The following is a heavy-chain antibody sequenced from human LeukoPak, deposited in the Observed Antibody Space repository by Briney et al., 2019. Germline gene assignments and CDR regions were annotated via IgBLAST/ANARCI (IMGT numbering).Heavy chain of an antibody. CDR1: GGTLNTHI. CDR3: ARVNLRGSQYNWFDP. D-gene: IGHD1-26*01. CDR2: ITPIIDSS. J-gene: IGHJ5*02. Sequence: GASVKVSCKASGGTLNTHIFTWVRQAPGQGLEWMGKITPIIDSSKYAQKFQGRLTITADKSTGTVYMELSSLRSEDTAVYYCARVNLRGSQYNWFDPWGQGTRVTVSS. V-gene: IGHV1-69*08.